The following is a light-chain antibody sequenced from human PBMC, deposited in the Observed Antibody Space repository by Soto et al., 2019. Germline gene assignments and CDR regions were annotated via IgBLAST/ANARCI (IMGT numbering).Light chain of an antibody. V-gene: IGLV2-14*03. J-gene: IGLJ1*01. CDR2: DVS. CDR1: SNDIGSYNY. Sequence: QSALTQPASVSVSPGQSITISCTGTSNDIGSYNYVSWYQQYPGKAPKLMIFDVSNRPSGVSNRFSGSKSGNTASLTISGLQAEDEADYYGSSYTSSSYTSSTTLYVFGTGTKVTVL. CDR3: SSYTSSSYTSSTTLYV.